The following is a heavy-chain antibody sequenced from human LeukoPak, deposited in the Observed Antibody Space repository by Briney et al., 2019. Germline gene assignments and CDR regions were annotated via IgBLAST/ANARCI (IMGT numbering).Heavy chain of an antibody. V-gene: IGHV1-69*05. CDR1: GGTFSSYA. D-gene: IGHD3-22*01. J-gene: IGHJ3*02. CDR2: IIPIFGTA. CDR3: ARGLDYYDSSGYGNDAFDI. Sequence: SVKVSCKASGGTFSSYAISWVRQAPGQGLEWMGGIIPIFGTANYAQKFQGRVTITTDESTSTAYMELSSLRSEDTAVCYCARGLDYYDSSGYGNDAFDIWGQGTMVTVSS.